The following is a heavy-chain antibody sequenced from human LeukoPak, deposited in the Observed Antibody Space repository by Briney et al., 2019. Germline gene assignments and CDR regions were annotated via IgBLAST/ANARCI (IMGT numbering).Heavy chain of an antibody. V-gene: IGHV6-1*01. CDR1: GDSVSSTSVS. Sequence: SQTLSLTCAISGDSVSSTSVSWNWIRQSPSRGLEWLGWTYYRSKWSNEYTVSVKSRITINPDTSKNQFSLQLNSVPPEDTAVYYCARGVLGRFDYWGQGTLVTVSS. CDR2: TYYRSKWSN. CDR3: ARGVLGRFDY. J-gene: IGHJ4*02. D-gene: IGHD7-27*01.